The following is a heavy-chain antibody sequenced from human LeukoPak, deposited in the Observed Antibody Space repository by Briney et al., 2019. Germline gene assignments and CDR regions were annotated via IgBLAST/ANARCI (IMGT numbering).Heavy chain of an antibody. D-gene: IGHD3-16*02. CDR3: AKDPGLLYFTEQVRDWFDP. Sequence: GASLRLSCAASGFTFSSYAMSWVRQAPGKGLEWVSAISGSGGSRYYADSVKGRFTISRDNSKNTLYLQMNSLRAEDTAVYYCAKDPGLLYFTEQVRDWFDPWGQGTRITVS. CDR2: ISGSGGSR. V-gene: IGHV3-23*01. J-gene: IGHJ5*02. CDR1: GFTFSSYA.